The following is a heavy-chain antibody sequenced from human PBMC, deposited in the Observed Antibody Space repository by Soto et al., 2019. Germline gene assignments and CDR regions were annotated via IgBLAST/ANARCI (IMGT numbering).Heavy chain of an antibody. Sequence: EVRLEQSGGGLVQPGGSLRLSCATSGFTFSAFGMNWVRQAPGKGLEWVSYISTSGSTIFYAVSVKGRFTISRDNAKSSLFLQLNSLRAEDTAVYYCARDQHIVVAGNLEPGLRYFHYWGQGNLVTVSS. CDR3: ARDQHIVVAGNLEPGLRYFHY. D-gene: IGHD2-21*01. V-gene: IGHV3-48*01. CDR2: ISTSGSTI. CDR1: GFTFSAFG. J-gene: IGHJ4*02.